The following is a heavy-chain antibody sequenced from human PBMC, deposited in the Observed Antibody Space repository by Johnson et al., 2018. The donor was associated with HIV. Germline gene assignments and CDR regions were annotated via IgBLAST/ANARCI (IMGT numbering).Heavy chain of an antibody. CDR2: IKQDGSNK. V-gene: IGHV3-7*02. D-gene: IGHD6-13*01. CDR1: GFTFSSYW. J-gene: IGHJ3*02. Sequence: MLLVESGGGLVQPGGSLRLSCAASGFTFSSYWMSWVRQAPGKGLEWVANIKQDGSNKLYADSVKGRFTISRDIFKNTMYLQMNSLRVDDAAIYYCARGKGAAAAEAFDIWGQGTMVTVSS. CDR3: ARGKGAAAAEAFDI.